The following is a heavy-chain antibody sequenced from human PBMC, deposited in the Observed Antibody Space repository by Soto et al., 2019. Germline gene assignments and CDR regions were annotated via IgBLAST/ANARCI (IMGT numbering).Heavy chain of an antibody. V-gene: IGHV4-4*07. CDR2: VYATGTS. CDR3: AKEVAYSYASQFDY. J-gene: IGHJ4*02. D-gene: IGHD5-18*01. Sequence: SETLSLTCSVSGGSMSKFYWSWIRKTAGKGLEWMGRVYATGTSDYNPSLRSRIAMSVDISKKTFSLRLRSVTADDTAVYYCAKEVAYSYASQFDYWGQGTLVTVSS. CDR1: GGSMSKFY.